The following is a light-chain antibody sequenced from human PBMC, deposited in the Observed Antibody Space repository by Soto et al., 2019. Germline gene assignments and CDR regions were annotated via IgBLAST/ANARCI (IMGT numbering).Light chain of an antibody. CDR1: SSDVGGYNY. CDR2: EVS. CDR3: SSYTSIITLYV. J-gene: IGLJ1*01. Sequence: QSALTQPAAVSGSPGQSITISCTRTSSDVGGYNYVSWYQQLPGKAPKLMVYEVSNRPSGVSNRFSGSKSGNTASLTISGLQAEDEADYYCSSYTSIITLYVFGSGTKVTVL. V-gene: IGLV2-14*01.